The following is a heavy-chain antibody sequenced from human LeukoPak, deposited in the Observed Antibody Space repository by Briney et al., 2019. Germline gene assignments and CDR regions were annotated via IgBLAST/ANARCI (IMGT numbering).Heavy chain of an antibody. J-gene: IGHJ4*02. CDR1: GFTFSSYA. CDR2: ISYDGSNK. V-gene: IGHV3-30*04. Sequence: GGPLRLSCAASGFTFSSYAMHWVRQAPGKGLEWVAVISYDGSNKYYADSVKARFTISRDNSKNTLYLQMDSLRAEDMAVYYCARVSSGWYVFDYWGQGTLVTVSS. D-gene: IGHD6-19*01. CDR3: ARVSSGWYVFDY.